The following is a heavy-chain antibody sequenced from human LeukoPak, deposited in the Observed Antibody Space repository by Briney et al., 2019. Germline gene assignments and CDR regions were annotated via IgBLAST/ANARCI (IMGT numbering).Heavy chain of an antibody. J-gene: IGHJ4*02. V-gene: IGHV3-7*04. CDR3: AGAYGDLPPVPDY. CDR1: GITFSRFW. D-gene: IGHD4-17*01. Sequence: PGESLRLSCAVSGITFSRFWMSWVHQAPGKVLELVANIKQDGSEKYYVHSVKGRFTISRDNTKNSLYLQMNSLRAEDTAVYYCAGAYGDLPPVPDYWGQGTLVTVSS. CDR2: IKQDGSEK.